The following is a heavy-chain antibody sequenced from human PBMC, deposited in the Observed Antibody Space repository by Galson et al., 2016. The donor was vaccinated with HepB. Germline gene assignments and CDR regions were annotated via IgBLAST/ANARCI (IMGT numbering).Heavy chain of an antibody. V-gene: IGHV1-69*13. CDR3: ATVRRDTSSSGQFYYFYMDV. J-gene: IGHJ6*03. D-gene: IGHD6-6*01. Sequence: SVKVSCKASGGTFSTYDFNWVRQAPGQGLEWMGGISHIFGTTEYAQEFQGRVTITADESTSTGYMEISSLRSEDTAVSYCATVRRDTSSSGQFYYFYMDVCGIGTTVTVSS. CDR2: ISHIFGTT. CDR1: GGTFSTYD.